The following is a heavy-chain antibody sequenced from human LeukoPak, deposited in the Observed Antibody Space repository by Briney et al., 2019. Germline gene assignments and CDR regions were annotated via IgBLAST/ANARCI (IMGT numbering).Heavy chain of an antibody. D-gene: IGHD3-22*01. CDR1: GGSISSYY. CDR2: IFYSGST. V-gene: IGHV4-59*08. CDR3: ASYYYDTPLG. Sequence: SETLSLTCTVSGGSISSYYWSWIRQPPGKGLEWIGYIFYSGSTNYNPSLKSRVTISVHTSKNQFSLKLSSVTAADTAVYYCASYYYDTPLGWGQGTLVTVSS. J-gene: IGHJ4*02.